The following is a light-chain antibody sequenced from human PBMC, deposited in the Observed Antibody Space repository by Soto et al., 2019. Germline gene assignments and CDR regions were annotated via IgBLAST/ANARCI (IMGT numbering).Light chain of an antibody. Sequence: DIQMTHSPSSLSASVGDRVTITCRASQGIRHDLGWYQQKPGKAPKRLIYSASSLQSGVPPRFSGSGSGTEFTLTISSLQPEDFATHYCLQTFSIGYTFAQGTKVEIX. J-gene: IGKJ2*01. CDR1: QGIRHD. CDR3: LQTFSIGYT. V-gene: IGKV1-17*01. CDR2: SAS.